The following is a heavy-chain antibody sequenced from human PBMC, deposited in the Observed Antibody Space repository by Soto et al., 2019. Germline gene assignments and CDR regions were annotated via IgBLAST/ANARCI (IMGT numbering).Heavy chain of an antibody. D-gene: IGHD5-12*01. V-gene: IGHV1-69*13. Sequence: SVTVSCKASGGTFSSYSISWVRQAPGQGLEWMGGIIPIFGTANYAQKFQGRVTITADESTSTAYMELSSLRSEDTAVYYCARDRGRDGYNWHAFDIWGQGTMVTVSS. CDR3: ARDRGRDGYNWHAFDI. CDR1: GGTFSSYS. CDR2: IIPIFGTA. J-gene: IGHJ3*02.